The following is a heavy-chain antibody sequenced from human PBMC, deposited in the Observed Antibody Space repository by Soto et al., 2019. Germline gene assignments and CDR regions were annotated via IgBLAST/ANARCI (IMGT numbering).Heavy chain of an antibody. CDR3: ARHADIVVVPAATGLDY. CDR1: GYSFTIYW. Sequence: PGESLKISCKGSGYSFTIYWIGWVRQMPGKGLEWMGIIYPGDSDTRYSPSFQGQVTISADKSISTAYLQWSSLKASDTAMYYCARHADIVVVPAATGLDYWGQGTLVTVSS. V-gene: IGHV5-51*01. J-gene: IGHJ4*02. CDR2: IYPGDSDT. D-gene: IGHD2-2*01.